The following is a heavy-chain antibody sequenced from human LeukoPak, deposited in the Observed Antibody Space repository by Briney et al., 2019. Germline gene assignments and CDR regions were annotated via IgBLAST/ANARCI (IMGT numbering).Heavy chain of an antibody. J-gene: IGHJ2*01. V-gene: IGHV3-23*01. Sequence: GGSLRLSCAASGFTFSSYVMTWIRQAPGKGLEWVTTTTGSGATTDYADSVKGRFTISRDNSKNTLSLQMNSLRAEDTVVYYCARSWYFDLWGRGTLVTVSS. CDR2: TTGSGATT. CDR1: GFTFSSYV. CDR3: ARSWYFDL.